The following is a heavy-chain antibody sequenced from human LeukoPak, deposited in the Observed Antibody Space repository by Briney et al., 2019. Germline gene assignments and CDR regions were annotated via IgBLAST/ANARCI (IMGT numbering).Heavy chain of an antibody. D-gene: IGHD6-19*01. V-gene: IGHV1-46*01. CDR2: INPSGGST. J-gene: IGHJ4*02. CDR1: GYTFTSYY. CDR3: ARAPGYSSGWYVNFDY. Sequence: ASVKVSCKASGYTFTSYYMHWVRQAPGQGLEWMGIINPSGGSTSYAQKFQGRVTMTRDTSISTAYMELSRLRSDDTAVYYCARAPGYSSGWYVNFDYWGQGTLVTVSS.